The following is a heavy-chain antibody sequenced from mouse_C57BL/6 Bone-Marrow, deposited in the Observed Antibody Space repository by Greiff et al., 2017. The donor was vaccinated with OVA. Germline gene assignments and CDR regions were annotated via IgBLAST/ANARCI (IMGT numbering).Heavy chain of an antibody. CDR3: ARDYGY. Sequence: QVQLQQSGAELVRPGTSVKVSCKASGYAFTNYLIEWVKQRPGQGLEWIGVINPGSGGTNYNEKFKGKATLTADKSSSTAYTQLSSLTSEDSAVYFCARDYGYWGQGTTLTVSS. D-gene: IGHD1-1*01. CDR2: INPGSGGT. J-gene: IGHJ2*01. V-gene: IGHV1-54*01. CDR1: GYAFTNYL.